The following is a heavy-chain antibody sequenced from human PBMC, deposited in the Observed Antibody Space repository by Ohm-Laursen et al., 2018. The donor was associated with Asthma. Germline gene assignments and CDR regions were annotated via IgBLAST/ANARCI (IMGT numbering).Heavy chain of an antibody. CDR3: ARGRGGYSSSWTDPDY. CDR1: GYTFTSYD. Sequence: SVKVSCKSSGYTFTSYDINWVRQATGQGLEWMGWMNPNSGNTGYAQKFQGRVTMTRNTSISTAYMELSSLRSEDTAVYYCARGRGGYSSSWTDPDYWGQGTLVTVSS. V-gene: IGHV1-8*01. D-gene: IGHD6-13*01. J-gene: IGHJ4*02. CDR2: MNPNSGNT.